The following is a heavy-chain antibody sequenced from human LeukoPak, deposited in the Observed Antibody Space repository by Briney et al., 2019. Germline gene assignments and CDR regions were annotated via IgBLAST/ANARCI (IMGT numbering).Heavy chain of an antibody. V-gene: IGHV3-7*03. CDR2: IKQDGSKR. D-gene: IGHD6-13*01. CDR3: AKAGGSSWYDA. J-gene: IGHJ5*02. CDR1: GLTFSNYW. Sequence: GGSLRLSCAVSGLTFSNYWMTWVRQAPGKGLEWVANIKQDGSKRNYVDSVKGRFTISRDNSKNTMYQQMNSLRAEDTAVYYCAKAGGSSWYDAWGQGILVTVSS.